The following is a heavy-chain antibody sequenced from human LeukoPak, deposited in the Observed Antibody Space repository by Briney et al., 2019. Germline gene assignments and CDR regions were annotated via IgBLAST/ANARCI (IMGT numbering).Heavy chain of an antibody. D-gene: IGHD5-18*01. Sequence: WETPSLTCTVSGGSISTYFWSWIRQPPGKGLEWIGYIYYSGSTNYNPSLMSRLTISVDTSRDQFSLELTSVTAADTAVYYCARDRGYSNGAFDYWGQGTLVTVSS. J-gene: IGHJ4*02. CDR1: GGSISTYF. CDR3: ARDRGYSNGAFDY. V-gene: IGHV4-59*01. CDR2: IYYSGST.